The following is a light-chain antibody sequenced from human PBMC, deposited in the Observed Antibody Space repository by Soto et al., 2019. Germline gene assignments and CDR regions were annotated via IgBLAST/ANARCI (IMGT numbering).Light chain of an antibody. CDR3: QVWDSSSDHRYV. CDR2: YDS. J-gene: IGLJ1*01. CDR1: NIGSKS. Sequence: SYELTQPPSVSVVPGKTARITCGGNNIGSKSVHWYQQKPGQAPVLVIYYDSDRPSGIPERFSGSNSGNTATLTISRVEAGDEADYYCQVWDSSSDHRYVFGTGTKVTVL. V-gene: IGLV3-21*04.